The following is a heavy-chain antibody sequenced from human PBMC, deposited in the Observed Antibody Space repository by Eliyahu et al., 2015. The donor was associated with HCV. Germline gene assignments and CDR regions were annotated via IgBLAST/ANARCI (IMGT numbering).Heavy chain of an antibody. J-gene: IGHJ6*02. D-gene: IGHD3-3*01. CDR3: AVKYYNFWSGYLGALDV. CDR2: ISSSSSSR. V-gene: IGHV3-21*01. Sequence: NWVRQAPGKGLEWVSSISSSSSSRYYADSVKGRFTISRDNAKNSLFLQMSSLRAEDTAVYYCAVKYYNFWSGYLGALDVWGPGATVTVSS.